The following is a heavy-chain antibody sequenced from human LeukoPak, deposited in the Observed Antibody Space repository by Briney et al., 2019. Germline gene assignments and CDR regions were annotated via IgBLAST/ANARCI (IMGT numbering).Heavy chain of an antibody. Sequence: GGSLRLSCAASPFTFSSYTLNWVRQAPGKGLEWVSSITTSSRYIYYADSVKGRFTISWDNAKSSLYLQMNSLRAEDTAVYYCAGGAVLDIVVVVAATIFDYWGQGTLVTVSS. J-gene: IGHJ4*02. CDR2: ITTSSRYI. CDR1: PFTFSSYT. V-gene: IGHV3-21*01. D-gene: IGHD2-15*01. CDR3: AGGAVLDIVVVVAATIFDY.